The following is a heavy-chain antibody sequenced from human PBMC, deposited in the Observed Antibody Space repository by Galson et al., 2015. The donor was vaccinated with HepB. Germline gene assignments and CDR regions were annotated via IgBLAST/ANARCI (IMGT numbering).Heavy chain of an antibody. CDR3: ARGVPAARGWFDS. CDR1: GFTFSSYG. Sequence: SLRLSCATSGFTFSSYGIHWVRQAPGKGLEWVAVIWFDGSNKYYADSVKGRFTISRDNSKNTLYLQMDTLRGEDTATYYCARGVPAARGWFDSWGQGTLVTVSS. CDR2: IWFDGSNK. V-gene: IGHV3-33*01. D-gene: IGHD2-2*01. J-gene: IGHJ5*01.